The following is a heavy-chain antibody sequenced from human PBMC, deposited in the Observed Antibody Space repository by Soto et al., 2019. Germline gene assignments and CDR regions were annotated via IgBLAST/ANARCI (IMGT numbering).Heavy chain of an antibody. CDR1: GGSISSGGYY. Sequence: QVQLQESGPGLVKPSQTLSLTCTVSGGSISSGGYYWSWIRQHPGKGLEWIGYIYYGGSTYYNPSLKSRVTISVDTSKNQFSLKLSSVTAADTAVYYCARDHCSGGSCYSFSWFDPWGQGTLVTVSS. J-gene: IGHJ5*02. D-gene: IGHD2-15*01. V-gene: IGHV4-31*03. CDR3: ARDHCSGGSCYSFSWFDP. CDR2: IYYGGST.